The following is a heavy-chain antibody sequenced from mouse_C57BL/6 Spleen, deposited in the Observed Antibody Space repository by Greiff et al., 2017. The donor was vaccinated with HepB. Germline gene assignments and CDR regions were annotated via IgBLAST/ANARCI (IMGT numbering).Heavy chain of an antibody. CDR1: GYTFTSYW. D-gene: IGHD1-1*01. Sequence: QVQLKQSGAELVRPGSSVKLSCKASGYTFTSYWMHWVKQRPIQGLEWIGNIDPSDSETHYNQKFKDKATLTVDKSSSTAYMNLSSLTSEDSAVYFCASVYGSIDIDYWGQGTTLTVSS. J-gene: IGHJ2*01. CDR2: IDPSDSET. CDR3: ASVYGSIDIDY. V-gene: IGHV1-52*01.